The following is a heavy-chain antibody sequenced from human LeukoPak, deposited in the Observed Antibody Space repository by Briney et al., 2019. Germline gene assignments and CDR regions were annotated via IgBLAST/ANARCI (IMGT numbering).Heavy chain of an antibody. CDR2: IYSGGTT. V-gene: IGHV3-66*01. CDR1: GFTVSSDY. D-gene: IGHD1-26*01. J-gene: IGHJ6*02. Sequence: GGSLRLSCSASGFTVSSDYMSWVRQAPGKGLAWLSVIYSGGTTYYADSVRGRFTISRDNSKNTVYLQMNSLKTEDTAMYYCTTLASGKYGIDVWGQGTTVTVSS. CDR3: TTLASGKYGIDV.